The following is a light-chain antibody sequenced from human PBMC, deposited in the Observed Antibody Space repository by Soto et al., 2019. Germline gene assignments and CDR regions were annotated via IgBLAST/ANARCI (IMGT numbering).Light chain of an antibody. V-gene: IGKV1-5*03. CDR2: KAS. CDR1: QSLGSW. Sequence: DIHLTQSPSTLSASVGVRVTITCRASQSLGSWLAWYQQKPGKAPKLLIYKASILEIGVPSRFRGSGSGTEFTLTLSSLQPDDFATYYCQQYKSFPRTFGQGTKLET. J-gene: IGKJ2*01. CDR3: QQYKSFPRT.